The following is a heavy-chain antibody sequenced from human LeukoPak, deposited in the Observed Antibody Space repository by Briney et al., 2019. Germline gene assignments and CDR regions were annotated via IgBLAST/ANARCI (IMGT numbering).Heavy chain of an antibody. Sequence: GASVKVSCQASGGTFSSYAISWVRQAPGQGLEWMGRIIPILGIANYAQKFQGRVTITADKSTSTAYMELSSLRSEDTAVYYCARGSRGYSYGYWNAFDIWGQGTMVTVSS. CDR1: GGTFSSYA. CDR2: IIPILGIA. D-gene: IGHD5-18*01. J-gene: IGHJ3*02. V-gene: IGHV1-69*04. CDR3: ARGSRGYSYGYWNAFDI.